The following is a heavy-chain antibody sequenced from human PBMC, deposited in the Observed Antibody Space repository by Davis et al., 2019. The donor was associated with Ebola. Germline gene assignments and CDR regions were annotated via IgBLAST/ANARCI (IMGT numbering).Heavy chain of an antibody. D-gene: IGHD3-10*01. V-gene: IGHV3-21*01. J-gene: IGHJ5*02. CDR1: GFTFSDHY. CDR2: INGRGNYL. Sequence: GESLKISCAASGFTFSDHYMDWVRQAPGKGLEWVSSINGRGNYLYYADSMKGRFTISRDNPKNSLYLQMNSLTVEDTAVYYCARGEGLRRFENWFDPWGQGTLVTVS. CDR3: ARGEGLRRFENWFDP.